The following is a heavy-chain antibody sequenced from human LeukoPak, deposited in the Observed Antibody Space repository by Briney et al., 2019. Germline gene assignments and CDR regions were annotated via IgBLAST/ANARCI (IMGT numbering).Heavy chain of an antibody. Sequence: SSETLPLTCTVSGGSISSFYWSWIRQPPGKGLEWIGCIHHSGSTNYNPSLKSRVSISVDTSKNQFSLKLSSVTAADTALYFCARPSYDGAGAYGFDIWGQGTLVTVSS. V-gene: IGHV4-59*12. CDR1: GGSISSFY. D-gene: IGHD4/OR15-4a*01. J-gene: IGHJ3*02. CDR3: ARPSYDGAGAYGFDI. CDR2: IHHSGST.